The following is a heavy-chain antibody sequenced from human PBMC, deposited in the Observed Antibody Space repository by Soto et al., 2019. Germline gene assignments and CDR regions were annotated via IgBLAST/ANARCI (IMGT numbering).Heavy chain of an antibody. CDR2: IYYSGST. CDR1: GGSISGYY. V-gene: IGHV4-31*03. CDR3: ARVLGCSSTSCQNWFDP. Sequence: SETLSLTCTVSGGSISGYYWSWIRQHPGKGLEWIGYIYYSGSTYYNPSLKSRVTISVDTSKNQFSLKLSSVTAADTAVYYCARVLGCSSTSCQNWFDPWGQGTLVTVSS. D-gene: IGHD2-2*01. J-gene: IGHJ5*02.